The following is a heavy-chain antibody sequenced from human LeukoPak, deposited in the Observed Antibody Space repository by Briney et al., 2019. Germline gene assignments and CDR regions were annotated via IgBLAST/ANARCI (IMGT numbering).Heavy chain of an antibody. CDR2: ISAYNGNT. Sequence: ASVNVSCKASGYTFTSYGISWVRQAPGQGLEWMGWISAYNGNTNYAQKLQGRVTMTTDTSTSTAYMELRSLRSDDTAVYYCARGWSGYPNYYYYGMDVWGQGTTVTVSS. CDR3: ARGWSGYPNYYYYGMDV. J-gene: IGHJ6*02. D-gene: IGHD3-3*01. CDR1: GYTFTSYG. V-gene: IGHV1-18*01.